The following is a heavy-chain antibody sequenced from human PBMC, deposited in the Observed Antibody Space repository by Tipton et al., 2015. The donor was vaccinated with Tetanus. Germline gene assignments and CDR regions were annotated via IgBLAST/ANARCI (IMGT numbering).Heavy chain of an antibody. CDR2: IYYTGAT. V-gene: IGHV4-59*01. CDR1: GASITTYH. J-gene: IGHJ5*02. D-gene: IGHD3-16*01. Sequence: LRLSCTVSGASITTYHWSWLRQTPGRGLEWIGHIYYTGATSYNSSLQSRVTLSIDTSKNQFSLKMTSVTAADTAVYFCARVDDSVWGSPFDPWGQGVLVTVSS. CDR3: ARVDDSVWGSPFDP.